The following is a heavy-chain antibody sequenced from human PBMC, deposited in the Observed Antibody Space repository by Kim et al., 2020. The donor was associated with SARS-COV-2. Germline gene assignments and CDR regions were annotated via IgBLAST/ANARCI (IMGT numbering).Heavy chain of an antibody. CDR2: ISYDGSNK. D-gene: IGHD3-22*01. CDR1: GFTFSSYG. V-gene: IGHV3-30*18. J-gene: IGHJ4*02. Sequence: GGSLRLSCAASGFTFSSYGMHWVRQAPGKGLEWVAVISYDGSNKYYADSVKGRFTISRDNSKNTLYLQMNSLRAEDTAVYYCAKVGTVTPKGYYYDSSGYPRWALWAIDYWGQGTLVTVSS. CDR3: AKVGTVTPKGYYYDSSGYPRWALWAIDY.